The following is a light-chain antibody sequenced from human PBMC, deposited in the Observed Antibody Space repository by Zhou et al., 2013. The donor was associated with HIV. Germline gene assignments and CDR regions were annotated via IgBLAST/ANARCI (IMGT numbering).Light chain of an antibody. J-gene: IGLJ3*02. CDR2: GNN. Sequence: QSVLTQPPSVSGAPGQRVTISCTGNSSNIGAGYDIHWYQQFPGTAPTLLIFGNNNRPSGVPDRFSGSKSGTSASLAISGLRSEDEADYYCAVWDDSLEGLVFGGGTKLTVV. CDR1: SSNIGAGYD. CDR3: AVWDDSLEGLV. V-gene: IGLV1-40*01.